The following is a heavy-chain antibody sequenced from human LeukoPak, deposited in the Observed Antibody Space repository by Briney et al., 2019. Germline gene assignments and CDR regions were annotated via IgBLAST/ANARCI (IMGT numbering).Heavy chain of an antibody. J-gene: IGHJ4*02. V-gene: IGHV3-7*01. CDR2: IKQDGSEK. Sequence: GGSLRLSCAASGFTFSSYWMSWVRQAPGKGLEWVANIKQDGSEKYYVDSVKGRFTISRDNAKNSLYLQMNRLRAEDTAVYYCAREDRYSSSWYYYWGQGNLVTVSS. CDR3: AREDRYSSSWYYY. CDR1: GFTFSSYW. D-gene: IGHD6-13*01.